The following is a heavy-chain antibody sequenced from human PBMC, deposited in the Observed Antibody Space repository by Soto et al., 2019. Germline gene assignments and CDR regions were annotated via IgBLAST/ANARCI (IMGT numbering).Heavy chain of an antibody. CDR1: GYTFTNYD. CDR3: ARSFDYFDSRGSPGPTDY. J-gene: IGHJ4*02. Sequence: QVQLVQSGAEVKKPGASVKVSCKASGYTFTNYDITWVRQATGQGLEWMGWMNPNSGNRGSAQKVQGRLTMTRDTSISTVYLELSSLRSEDTAVYYCARSFDYFDSRGSPGPTDYWGQGTLVTVSS. CDR2: MNPNSGNR. V-gene: IGHV1-8*01. D-gene: IGHD3-22*01.